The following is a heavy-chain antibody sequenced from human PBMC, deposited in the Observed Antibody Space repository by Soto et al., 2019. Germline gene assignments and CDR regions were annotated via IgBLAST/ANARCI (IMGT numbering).Heavy chain of an antibody. CDR3: ARDLGGYCSSTSCLYAFNI. J-gene: IGHJ3*02. V-gene: IGHV3-11*01. CDR1: GFTFSDYY. D-gene: IGHD2-2*01. CDR2: ISSGGSDK. Sequence: QVQLVESGGGLVKSGGSLRLSCAASGFTFSDYYMSWIRQAPGKGLEWVSHISSGGSDKYHADSVKGRFTISRDNDKKSLYLQMNGLRAEDTAVYYCARDLGGYCSSTSCLYAFNIWGQGTMVAVSS.